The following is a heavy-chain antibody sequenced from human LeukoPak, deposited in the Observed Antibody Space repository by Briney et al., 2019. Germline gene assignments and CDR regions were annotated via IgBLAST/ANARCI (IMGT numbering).Heavy chain of an antibody. D-gene: IGHD3-3*01. Sequence: PSETLSLTCAVYGGSFSGYYWSWIRQPPGKGLEWIGEINHSGSTNYNPSLKSRVTISVDTSKNQFSLKLSSATAADTAVYYCARITIFGVADRFDPWGQGTLVTVSS. CDR2: INHSGST. CDR3: ARITIFGVADRFDP. J-gene: IGHJ5*02. V-gene: IGHV4-34*01. CDR1: GGSFSGYY.